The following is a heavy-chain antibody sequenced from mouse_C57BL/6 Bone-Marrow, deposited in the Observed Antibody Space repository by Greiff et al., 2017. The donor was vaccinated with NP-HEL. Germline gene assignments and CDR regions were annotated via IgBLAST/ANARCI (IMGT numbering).Heavy chain of an antibody. CDR1: GYTFTSYW. Sequence: VQLQQPGAELVKPGASVKLSCKASGYTFTSYWMQWVKQRPGQGLEWIGEIDPSDSYTNYNQKFKGKATLTVDTSSSTAYMQLSSLTSEDSAVYYCARWGDGYYGAYWGQGTLVTVSA. V-gene: IGHV1-50*01. D-gene: IGHD2-3*01. CDR2: IDPSDSYT. J-gene: IGHJ3*01. CDR3: ARWGDGYYGAY.